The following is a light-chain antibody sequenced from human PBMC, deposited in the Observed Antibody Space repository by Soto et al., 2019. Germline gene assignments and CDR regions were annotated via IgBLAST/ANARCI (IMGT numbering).Light chain of an antibody. CDR1: NIGNKR. Sequence: SYELTQSPSVSVAPEKTATITCGGTNIGNKRVHWYRQKPGQAPVLLISYDRDRPSGIPERFSGSNSGNTATLTISRVEAGDEADYYCQVWDIMTDNYVFGSGTKVTVL. J-gene: IGLJ1*01. V-gene: IGLV3-21*04. CDR2: YDR. CDR3: QVWDIMTDNYV.